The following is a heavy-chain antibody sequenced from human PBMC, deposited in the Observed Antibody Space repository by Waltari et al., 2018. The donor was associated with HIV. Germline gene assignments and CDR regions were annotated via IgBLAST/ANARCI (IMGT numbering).Heavy chain of an antibody. V-gene: IGHV3-20*04. CDR1: GFIFDDYG. D-gene: IGHD1-1*01. Sequence: EVQFVESGGRVVRPGGSLRLSCAASGFIFDDYGMIWVRQAPGKGLEWISGIDWSGDTTRYGDSVKGRFTISRDNAKSSLYLQMNSLRVEDTALYYCARDGNVLSGGYNWFDPWGQGTLVIVSS. CDR2: IDWSGDTT. CDR3: ARDGNVLSGGYNWFDP. J-gene: IGHJ5*02.